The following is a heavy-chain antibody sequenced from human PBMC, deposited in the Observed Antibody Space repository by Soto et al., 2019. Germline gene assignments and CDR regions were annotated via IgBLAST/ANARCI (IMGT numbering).Heavy chain of an antibody. CDR3: ARMVYAIYVGPHFDY. J-gene: IGHJ4*02. CDR2: IKQDGSEK. V-gene: IGHV3-7*01. Sequence: GGSLRLSCAASGFTFSSYWMSWVRQAPGKGLEWVANIKQDGSEKYYVDSVKGRFTISRDNAKNSLYLQMNSLRAEDTAVYYCARMVYAIYVGPHFDYWGQGTLVTVSS. CDR1: GFTFSSYW. D-gene: IGHD2-8*01.